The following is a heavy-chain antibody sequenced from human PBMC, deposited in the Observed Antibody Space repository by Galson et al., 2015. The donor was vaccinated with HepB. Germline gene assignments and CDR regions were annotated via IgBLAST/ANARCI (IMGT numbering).Heavy chain of an antibody. CDR3: ARGGRSWYDY. V-gene: IGHV7-4-1*02. CDR1: EYTFTNYA. D-gene: IGHD6-13*01. Sequence: SVKVSCKASEYTFTNYAMNWVRQAPGQGLEYMGWINTNTGNPTYAQGFTGRFVFSLDTSVSTAYLQISSLKAEDTAVYYCARGGRSWYDYWGQGTLVTVSS. CDR2: INTNTGNP. J-gene: IGHJ4*02.